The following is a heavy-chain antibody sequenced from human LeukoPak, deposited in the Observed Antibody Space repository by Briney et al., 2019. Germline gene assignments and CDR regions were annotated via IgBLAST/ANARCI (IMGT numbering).Heavy chain of an antibody. J-gene: IGHJ4*02. V-gene: IGHV1-69*04. CDR1: GGTFSSYA. CDR3: ARDIAAAGKPPYYFDY. D-gene: IGHD6-13*01. CDR2: IIPILGIA. Sequence: ASVKVSCKASGGTFSSYAISWVRQAPGQGLEWMGRIIPILGIANYAQKFQGRVTITADKSTSTAYMELSSLRSEDTAVYYCARDIAAAGKPPYYFDYWGQGTLVTVSS.